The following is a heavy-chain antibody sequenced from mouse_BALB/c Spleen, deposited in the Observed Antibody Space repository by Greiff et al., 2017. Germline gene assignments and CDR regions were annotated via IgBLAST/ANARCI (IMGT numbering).Heavy chain of an antibody. D-gene: IGHD2-4*01. J-gene: IGHJ3*01. V-gene: IGHV2-6-4*01. CDR3: ARNFSPMITTGFAY. CDR2: IWGGGST. CDR1: GFSLSRYS. Sequence: VQLKESGPGLVAPSQSLSITCTVSGFSLSRYSVHWVRQPPGKGLEWLGMIWGGGSTDYNSALKSRLSISKDNSKSQVFLKMNSLQTDDTAMYYCARNFSPMITTGFAYWGQGTLVTVSA.